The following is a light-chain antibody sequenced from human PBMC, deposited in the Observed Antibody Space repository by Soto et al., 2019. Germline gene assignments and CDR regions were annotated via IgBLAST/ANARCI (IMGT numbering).Light chain of an antibody. V-gene: IGLV1-47*02. J-gene: IGLJ3*02. CDR3: AACDDSLSGRV. CDR2: SNN. Sequence: QSVLTQPPSASGTPGQRVTISCSGSSSNIGSNYVYWYQQLPGTAPKLLIYSNNQRPSGVPDRFSGSKSGTSASLAISGLRSEDEADYYCAACDDSLSGRVFGGGTQLTVL. CDR1: SSNIGSNY.